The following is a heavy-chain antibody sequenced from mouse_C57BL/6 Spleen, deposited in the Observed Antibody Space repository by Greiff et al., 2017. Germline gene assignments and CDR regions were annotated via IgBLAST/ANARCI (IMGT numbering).Heavy chain of an antibody. CDR3: ARANLRGGAMDY. J-gene: IGHJ4*01. D-gene: IGHD1-1*01. CDR1: GYAFSSYW. CDR2: IYPGDGDT. V-gene: IGHV1-80*01. Sequence: VQLQQSGAELVKPGASVKISCKASGYAFSSYWMNWVKQRPGKGLEWIGQIYPGDGDTNYNGKFKGKATLTADKSSSKAYMQLSSLTSEDSAVYFCARANLRGGAMDYWGQGTSVTVSS.